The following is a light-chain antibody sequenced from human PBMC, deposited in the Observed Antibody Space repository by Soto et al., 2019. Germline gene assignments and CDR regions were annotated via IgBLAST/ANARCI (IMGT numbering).Light chain of an antibody. Sequence: EIVMTQSPATLSVSPGEGATLSCRASQSLSTNLAWFQQKPGQAPRLLIYGATTRATGIPARFSGSGSGTDFNLTISSLQSEDFAVYYCQQYNNWPLTFGQGTKVEIK. CDR3: QQYNNWPLT. CDR1: QSLSTN. V-gene: IGKV3-15*01. J-gene: IGKJ1*01. CDR2: GAT.